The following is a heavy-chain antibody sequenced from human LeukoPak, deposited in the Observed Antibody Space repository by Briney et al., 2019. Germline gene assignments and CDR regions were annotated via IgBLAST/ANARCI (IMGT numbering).Heavy chain of an antibody. CDR1: GGSISSYY. CDR3: ARSGGYDRPFDY. J-gene: IGHJ4*02. CDR2: IYYSGST. V-gene: IGHV4-59*01. D-gene: IGHD5-12*01. Sequence: PSETLSLTCTVSGGSISSYYWSWIRQPPGKGLEWIGNIYYSGSTNYNPSLKSRVTISVDTSKNQFSLKLSSVTAADTAVYYCARSGGYDRPFDYWGQGTLVTVSS.